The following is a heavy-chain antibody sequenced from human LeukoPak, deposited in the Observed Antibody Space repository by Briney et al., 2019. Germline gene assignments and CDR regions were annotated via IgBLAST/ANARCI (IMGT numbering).Heavy chain of an antibody. D-gene: IGHD6-13*01. CDR2: IYTSGST. J-gene: IGHJ4*02. CDR1: GGSISSYY. Sequence: PSETLSLTCTVSGGSISSYYRSWLRQPAGKGLEWIGRIYTSGSTNYNPSLKSRVTMSVVTSKNQFSLKLSSVTAADTAVYYCASGYSSSWHYFDYWGQGTLVTVSS. V-gene: IGHV4-4*07. CDR3: ASGYSSSWHYFDY.